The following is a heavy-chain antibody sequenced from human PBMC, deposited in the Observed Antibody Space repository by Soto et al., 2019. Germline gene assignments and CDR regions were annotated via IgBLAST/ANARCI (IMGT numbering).Heavy chain of an antibody. CDR3: AKDGVYYDSSGFYYFDY. CDR1: GFTFSSYG. D-gene: IGHD3-22*01. V-gene: IGHV3-30*18. J-gene: IGHJ4*02. Sequence: GGSLRLSCAASGFTFSSYGMHWVRQAPGKGLEWVAVISYDGSNEYYADSVKGRLTISRDNSKNTLYLQMNSPRAEDTAVYFCAKDGVYYDSSGFYYFDYWGQGTLVTVSS. CDR2: ISYDGSNE.